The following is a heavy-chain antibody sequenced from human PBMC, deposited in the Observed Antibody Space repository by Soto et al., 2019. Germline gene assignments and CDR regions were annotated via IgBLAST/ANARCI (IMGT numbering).Heavy chain of an antibody. CDR3: ARSRRRAYTSGWNSPSGYYNYRIHG. CDR1: GYSFSTYW. D-gene: IGHD6-19*01. Sequence: GESLKISCKASGYSFSTYWIGWVRQMPGKGLEWMGIIYPGDSDTKYSRSLQGQVTISADTSISTAYLQWTSLKASDTAVYYWARSRRRAYTSGWNSPSGYYNYRIHGWGQATQRPVSS. J-gene: IGHJ6*01. V-gene: IGHV5-51*01. CDR2: IYPGDSDT.